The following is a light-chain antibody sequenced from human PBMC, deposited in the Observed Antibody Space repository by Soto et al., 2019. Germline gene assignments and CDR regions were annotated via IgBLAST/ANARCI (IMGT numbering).Light chain of an antibody. CDR3: GTWDSSLSAVV. CDR2: DNN. Sequence: QSVLTQPPSVSAAPGQTVTISCSGSSTNIGNNYVSWYQQHPRTAPKHLIYDNNKRPSGIPHRFSGSKSGTSATLGITGLQTGDEADYYCGTWDSSLSAVVFGGGTKLTVL. V-gene: IGLV1-51*01. CDR1: STNIGNNY. J-gene: IGLJ2*01.